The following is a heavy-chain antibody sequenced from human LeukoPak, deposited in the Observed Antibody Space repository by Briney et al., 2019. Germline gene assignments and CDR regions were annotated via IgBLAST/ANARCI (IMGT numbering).Heavy chain of an antibody. CDR2: IYPGDSDT. CDR1: GYSFTSYW. Sequence: PGESLKISCKGSGYSFTSYWISWVRQMPGKGLEWMGIIYPGDSDTRYSPSFQGQVTISADKSISTAYLQWSSLKASDTAMYYCARHSSSWYSYYCYGMDVWGQGTTVTVSS. CDR3: ARHSSSWYSYYCYGMDV. V-gene: IGHV5-51*01. D-gene: IGHD6-13*01. J-gene: IGHJ6*02.